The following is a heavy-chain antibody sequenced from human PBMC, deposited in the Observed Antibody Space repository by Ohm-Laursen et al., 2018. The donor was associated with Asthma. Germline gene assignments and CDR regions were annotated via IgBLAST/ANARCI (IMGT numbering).Heavy chain of an antibody. J-gene: IGHJ4*02. CDR2: IYYSGNT. V-gene: IGHV4-31*03. D-gene: IGHD3-22*01. Sequence: TLSLTCTVSGGSVTGGSFYWSWIRQHPAKGLEWIGYIYYSGNTYSNPSLRSRVAISVDTSTNQFSLNLTSVTAADTAVYYCARGSFYYESTGYYFFDHWGQGALVTVSS. CDR1: GGSVTGGSFY. CDR3: ARGSFYYESTGYYFFDH.